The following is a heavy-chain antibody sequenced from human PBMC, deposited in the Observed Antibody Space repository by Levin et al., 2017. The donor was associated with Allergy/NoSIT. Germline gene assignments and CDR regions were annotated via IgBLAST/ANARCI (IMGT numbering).Heavy chain of an antibody. J-gene: IGHJ6*02. Sequence: GESLKISCAASGFIFSRYSMHWVRQAPGKGLEWVAFISYDGSDKFYPDSVKGRFTISRDNSKNTLYLQMNSVRPEDTAVYYCARDHSARGFGEFYYYGMDVWGQGTTVTVSS. D-gene: IGHD3-10*01. CDR1: GFIFSRYS. CDR2: ISYDGSDK. CDR3: ARDHSARGFGEFYYYGMDV. V-gene: IGHV3-30-3*01.